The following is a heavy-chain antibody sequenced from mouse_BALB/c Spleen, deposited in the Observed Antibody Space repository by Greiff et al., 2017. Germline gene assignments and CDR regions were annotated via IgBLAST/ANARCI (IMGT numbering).Heavy chain of an antibody. V-gene: IGHV5-4*02. J-gene: IGHJ4*01. Sequence: EVQRVESGGGLVKPGGSLKLSCAASGFTFSDYYMYWVRQTPEKRLEWVATISDGGSYTYYPDSVKGRFTISRDNAKNNLYLQMSSLKSEDTAMYYCARVDYDYYAMDYWGQGTSVTVSS. CDR3: ARVDYDYYAMDY. CDR1: GFTFSDYY. D-gene: IGHD2-4*01. CDR2: ISDGGSYT.